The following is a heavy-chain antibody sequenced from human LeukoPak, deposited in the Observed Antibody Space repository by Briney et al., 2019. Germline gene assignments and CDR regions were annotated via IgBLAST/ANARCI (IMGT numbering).Heavy chain of an antibody. CDR2: IRSKANSYAT. Sequence: GGSLRLSCAASGFTFSGSAMHWVRQASGKGLEWVGRIRSKANSYATAYAASVKGRFTISRDDSKNTAYLQMNSLKIEDTAVYYCTTGASGSYNYWGQGTLVTVSS. D-gene: IGHD1-26*01. CDR1: GFTFSGSA. J-gene: IGHJ4*02. CDR3: TTGASGSYNY. V-gene: IGHV3-73*01.